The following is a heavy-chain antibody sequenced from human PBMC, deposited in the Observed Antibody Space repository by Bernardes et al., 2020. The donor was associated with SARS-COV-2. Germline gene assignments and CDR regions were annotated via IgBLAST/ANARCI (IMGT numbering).Heavy chain of an antibody. D-gene: IGHD3-3*01. CDR2: INPNSGGT. Sequence: ASVKVSCKASGYTFTGYYMHWVRQAPGQGLEWMGWINPNSGGTNYAQKFQGRVTMTRDTSISTAYMELSRLRSDDTAVYYCAVITIFGVVRGMDVWGQGTTVTVSS. CDR3: AVITIFGVVRGMDV. J-gene: IGHJ6*02. CDR1: GYTFTGYY. V-gene: IGHV1-2*02.